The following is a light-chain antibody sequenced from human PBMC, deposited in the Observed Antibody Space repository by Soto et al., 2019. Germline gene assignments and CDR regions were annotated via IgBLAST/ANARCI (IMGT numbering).Light chain of an antibody. CDR1: QSVSSN. CDR2: GAS. CDR3: QQHDDSFTWT. J-gene: IGKJ1*01. Sequence: ETVMTQSPATLSVSPGERATLSCRASQSVSSNLAWYQQKPGQAPRLLIYGASTRDTGIPARFSGSGSGTDFTLTISRLEPEDFAVYFCQQHDDSFTWTFGQGTKVDIK. V-gene: IGKV3-15*01.